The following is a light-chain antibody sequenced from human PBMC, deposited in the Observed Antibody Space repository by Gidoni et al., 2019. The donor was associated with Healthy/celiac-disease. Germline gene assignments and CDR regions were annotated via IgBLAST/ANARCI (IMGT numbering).Light chain of an antibody. V-gene: IGKV1-39*01. J-gene: IGKJ4*01. CDR1: QSISSY. Sequence: IQMTPSPSSLSASVGDRVPITCRASQSISSYLNWYQQKPGKAPKLLIYAVSSFQGGVPSRFSGSGSGTEFTLTISSLKPEDFATYYCQQSYSTLPLTFGGXTKVEIK. CDR2: AVS. CDR3: QQSYSTLPLT.